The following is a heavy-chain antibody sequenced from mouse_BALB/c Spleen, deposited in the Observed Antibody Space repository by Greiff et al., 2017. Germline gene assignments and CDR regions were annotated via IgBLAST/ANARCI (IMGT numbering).Heavy chain of an antibody. D-gene: IGHD1-1*01. Sequence: QVQLQQSGPDLVAPSQSLSITCTVSGFSLTSYGVHWVRQPPGKGLEWLVVIWSDGSTTYNSALKSRLSISKDNSKSQVFLKMNSLQTDDTAMYYCARHHYYGSSYYAMDYWGQGTSVTVSS. J-gene: IGHJ4*01. CDR2: IWSDGST. CDR1: GFSLTSYG. V-gene: IGHV2-6-2*01. CDR3: ARHHYYGSSYYAMDY.